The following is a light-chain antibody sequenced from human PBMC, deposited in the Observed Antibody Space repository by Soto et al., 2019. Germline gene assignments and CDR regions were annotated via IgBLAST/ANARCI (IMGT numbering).Light chain of an antibody. Sequence: QAVVTQPPSASGTPGQRVTISCSGSSSNIGSNTVNWYQQLPGTAPKLRIYNNNQRPSGVPDRFSGSKSGTSASLAISGLQSEDEADYYCAAWDDSLNGVVFGGGTKLTVL. CDR1: SSNIGSNT. J-gene: IGLJ2*01. V-gene: IGLV1-44*01. CDR2: NNN. CDR3: AAWDDSLNGVV.